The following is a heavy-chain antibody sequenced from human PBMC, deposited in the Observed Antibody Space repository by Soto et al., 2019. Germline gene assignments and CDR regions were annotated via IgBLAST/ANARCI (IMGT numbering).Heavy chain of an antibody. V-gene: IGHV3-53*01. CDR1: GFTVSSNY. D-gene: IGHD3-22*01. CDR3: ARADSSGYWPVDNYYYYGMDV. J-gene: IGHJ6*02. CDR2: IYSGGST. Sequence: PGGSLRLSCAASGFTVSSNYMSWVRQAPGKGLEWVSVIYSGGSTYYADSVKGRFTISRDNSKNTLYLQMNSLRAEDTAVYYCARADSSGYWPVDNYYYYGMDVWGQGTTVTVSS.